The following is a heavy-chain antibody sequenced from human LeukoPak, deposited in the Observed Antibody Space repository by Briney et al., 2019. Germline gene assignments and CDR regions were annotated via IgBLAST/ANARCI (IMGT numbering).Heavy chain of an antibody. Sequence: ASVKVSCKASGYTFTGYYMHWVRQAPGQGLEWMGWINPNSGGTNYAQKFQGRVTMTRDTSISTAYMELRSLRSDDTAVYYCARVRLSGDDAFDIWGQGTMVTVSS. D-gene: IGHD3-10*01. CDR2: INPNSGGT. J-gene: IGHJ3*02. CDR1: GYTFTGYY. CDR3: ARVRLSGDDAFDI. V-gene: IGHV1-2*02.